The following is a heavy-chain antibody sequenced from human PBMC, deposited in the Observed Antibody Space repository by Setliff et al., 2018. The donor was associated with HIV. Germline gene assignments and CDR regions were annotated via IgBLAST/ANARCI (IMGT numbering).Heavy chain of an antibody. J-gene: IGHJ6*02. CDR2: INPNSGGT. D-gene: IGHD3-10*01. CDR3: ARKVGVTTYYYSSGSIKGALDV. Sequence: ASVKVSCKASGYTFTGYYMHWVRQAPGQGLEWMGWINPNSGGTNYAQKFQGRVTMTRDTSIDTAYMELSSLRSEDTAVYYCARKVGVTTYYYSSGSIKGALDVWGQGTKVTVSS. V-gene: IGHV1-2*02. CDR1: GYTFTGYY.